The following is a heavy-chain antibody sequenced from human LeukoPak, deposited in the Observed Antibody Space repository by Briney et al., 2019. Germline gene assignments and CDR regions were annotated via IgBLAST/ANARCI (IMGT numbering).Heavy chain of an antibody. V-gene: IGHV3-48*04. D-gene: IGHD3-9*01. CDR3: ARDTWGFEN. CDR1: GFTFSRDA. J-gene: IGHJ6*02. Sequence: GGSLRLSCAASGFTFSRDAMNWVRQAPGKGLEWVSYISITSSTKYYADAVRGRFSISRDNARNSLYLQMDSLRAEDTAVYFCARDTWGFENWGQGTTVTVSS. CDR2: ISITSSTK.